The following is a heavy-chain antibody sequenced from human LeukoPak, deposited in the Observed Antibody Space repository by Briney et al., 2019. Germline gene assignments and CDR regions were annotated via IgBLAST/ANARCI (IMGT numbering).Heavy chain of an antibody. Sequence: GGSLRLSCAASGFTFSSYAMTWSRQAPGKGLEWVSAIRGRGDSRYYADSVKGRFTISRDNSKNTLYLQMNSLRAEDTAVYYCAKDPMVRGLTYDYWGQGTLVTVYS. J-gene: IGHJ4*02. CDR2: IRGRGDSR. D-gene: IGHD3-10*01. CDR1: GFTFSSYA. CDR3: AKDPMVRGLTYDY. V-gene: IGHV3-23*01.